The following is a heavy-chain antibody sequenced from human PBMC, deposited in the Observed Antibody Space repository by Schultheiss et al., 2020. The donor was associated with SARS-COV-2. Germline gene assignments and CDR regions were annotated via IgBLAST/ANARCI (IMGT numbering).Heavy chain of an antibody. Sequence: GGSLRLSCVASGFTFSRYDIHWVRQAPGKGLEWVAVISYDGSNKYYADSVKGRFTISRDNSKNSLYLQMNSLRAEDTAVYYCAKGAYYDSDYYYYGMDVWGQGTTVTVSS. V-gene: IGHV3-30*18. D-gene: IGHD3-22*01. CDR2: ISYDGSNK. J-gene: IGHJ6*02. CDR3: AKGAYYDSDYYYYGMDV. CDR1: GFTFSRYD.